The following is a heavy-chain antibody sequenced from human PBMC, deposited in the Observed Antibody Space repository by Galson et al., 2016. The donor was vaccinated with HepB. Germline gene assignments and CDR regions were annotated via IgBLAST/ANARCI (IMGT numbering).Heavy chain of an antibody. V-gene: IGHV5-51*01. D-gene: IGHD5-12*01. J-gene: IGHJ4*02. CDR1: GYNFTNYW. Sequence: QSGAEVKKPGESLRISCKGSGYNFTNYWIGWVRQMPGKGLEWMGIVWPGDSEARYSPSFQGQVTISADKSTGTAYLQWTSLEASDSGIYYCARHKSGYDPFDFWGQGTLVTVSS. CDR3: ARHKSGYDPFDF. CDR2: VWPGDSEA.